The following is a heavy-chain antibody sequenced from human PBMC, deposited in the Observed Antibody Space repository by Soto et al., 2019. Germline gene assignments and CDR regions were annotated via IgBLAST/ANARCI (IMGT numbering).Heavy chain of an antibody. V-gene: IGHV1-2*02. D-gene: IGHD3-10*01. CDR1: GYTFIYYY. Sequence: RASVKVSCKSSGYTFIYYYLHWVRQAPGQGLEWMGWVNPHSGDTYYAEKFQGRVTMTRDTTITTVFMDLSRLTSDDTALYFCARQGKSYLSRRDSYGMDVWGQGTSVTVSS. J-gene: IGHJ6*02. CDR2: VNPHSGDT. CDR3: ARQGKSYLSRRDSYGMDV.